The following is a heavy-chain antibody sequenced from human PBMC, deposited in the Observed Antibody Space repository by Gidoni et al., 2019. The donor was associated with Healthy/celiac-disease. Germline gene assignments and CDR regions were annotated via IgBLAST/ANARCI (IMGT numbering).Heavy chain of an antibody. J-gene: IGHJ4*02. CDR1: GSTFSSYG. V-gene: IGHV3-30*18. CDR2: ISYDGSNK. CDR3: AKDQGAGDYFDY. Sequence: QVQRVESGGGVVRPGWSLRLSGAAAGSTFSSYGMHWVRQAPGKGLEWVAVISYDGSNKYYADSVKGRFTISRDNSKNTLYLQMNSLRAEDTAVYYCAKDQGAGDYFDYWGQGTLVTVSS.